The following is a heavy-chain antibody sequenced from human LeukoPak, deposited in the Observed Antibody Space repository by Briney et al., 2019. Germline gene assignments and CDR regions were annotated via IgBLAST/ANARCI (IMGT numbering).Heavy chain of an antibody. CDR2: TYTGGNS. CDR1: GFTVSSIH. V-gene: IGHV3-53*01. Sequence: GGSLRLSCAASGFTVSSIHMVWVRQAPGKGLEWVSVTYTGGNSYYADSVKGRFIISRDISKNTLYPQMNSLRAEDSALYYCARGGRGSAAVVAPRSFDIWGQGTMVTVSS. CDR3: ARGGRGSAAVVAPRSFDI. J-gene: IGHJ3*02. D-gene: IGHD3-22*01.